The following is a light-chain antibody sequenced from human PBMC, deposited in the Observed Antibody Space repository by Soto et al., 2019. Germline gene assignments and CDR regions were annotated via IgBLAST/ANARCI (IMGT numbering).Light chain of an antibody. CDR3: SLYISGSTDV. Sequence: QSVLTQPPSVSGSPGQSVTISCTGTSSDVGSYNRLSWYQQPPGTAPKLIMYEVNTRPSGVPDRFSGSKSGSTASLTISGLQAEDEADYYCSLYISGSTDVVGTGTKVTVL. CDR1: SSDVGSYNR. V-gene: IGLV2-18*01. J-gene: IGLJ1*01. CDR2: EVN.